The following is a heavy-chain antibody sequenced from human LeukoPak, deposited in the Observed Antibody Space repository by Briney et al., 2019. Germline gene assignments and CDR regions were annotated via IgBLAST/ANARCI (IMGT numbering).Heavy chain of an antibody. CDR1: GGSISSSSYY. Sequence: SETLSLTCTVSGGSISSSSYYWGWIRQPPGKGLEWIGSIDYSGSTYYNPSLKSRVTISVDTSKNQFSLKLSSVAAADTAVYYCARSHSNLEMATGEVAFFDYWGQGTLVTVSS. V-gene: IGHV4-39*01. CDR2: IDYSGST. CDR3: ARSHSNLEMATGEVAFFDY. J-gene: IGHJ4*02. D-gene: IGHD5-24*01.